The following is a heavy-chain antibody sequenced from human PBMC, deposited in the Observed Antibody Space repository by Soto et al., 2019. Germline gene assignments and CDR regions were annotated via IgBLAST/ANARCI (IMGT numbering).Heavy chain of an antibody. V-gene: IGHV4-31*03. CDR1: GYSISAGGYY. J-gene: IGHJ5*02. Sequence: TLSLTCFVSGYSISAGGYYWSWIRHHPGKGLEWIGSFYSSGSIIYNPSLRSRVSISGDTSSNQFSMSLTSVTAADTARYYCARMYSSGSGWFHPWGQGTLVTVSS. CDR2: FYSSGSI. CDR3: ARMYSSGSGWFHP. D-gene: IGHD6-19*01.